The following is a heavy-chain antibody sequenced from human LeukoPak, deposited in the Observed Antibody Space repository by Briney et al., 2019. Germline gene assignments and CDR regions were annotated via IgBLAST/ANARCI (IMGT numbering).Heavy chain of an antibody. D-gene: IGHD7-27*01. J-gene: IGHJ4*02. CDR3: ASWGVPD. V-gene: IGHV3-30-3*01. CDR2: ISYDGSDK. Sequence: GGSLRLSCAASGFTFSSYAMHWVRQAPGKGLEWVAVISYDGSDKYYADSVKGRFIISRDNSKNTLNLQMNSLRAEDTAVHYCASWGVPDWGQGTLVTVSS. CDR1: GFTFSSYA.